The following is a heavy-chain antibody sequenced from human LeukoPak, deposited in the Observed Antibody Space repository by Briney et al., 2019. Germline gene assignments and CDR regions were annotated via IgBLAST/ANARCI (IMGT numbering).Heavy chain of an antibody. Sequence: GGSLRLSCAASGFTFSSYAMHWVRQAPGKGLEWVAVTSYDGSNKYYADSVKGRFTISRDNSKNTLYLQMNSLRAEDTAVYYCARPYDYVWGSYRYYDAFDIWGQGTMVTVSS. V-gene: IGHV3-30-3*01. CDR2: TSYDGSNK. CDR3: ARPYDYVWGSYRYYDAFDI. D-gene: IGHD3-16*02. CDR1: GFTFSSYA. J-gene: IGHJ3*02.